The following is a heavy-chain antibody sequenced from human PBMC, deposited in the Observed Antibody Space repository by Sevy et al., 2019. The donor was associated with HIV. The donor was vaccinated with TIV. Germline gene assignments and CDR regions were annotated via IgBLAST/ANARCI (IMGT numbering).Heavy chain of an antibody. CDR3: ARRYYGDYFGYYYYYMDV. D-gene: IGHD4-17*01. Sequence: SETLSLTCTVSGGSISSYYWSWIRQPPGKGLEWIGYIYYSGGTNYNPSLKSRVTISVDTSKNQFSLKLSSVTAADTAVYYCARRYYGDYFGYYYYYMDVWGKGTTVTVSS. CDR2: IYYSGGT. J-gene: IGHJ6*03. CDR1: GGSISSYY. V-gene: IGHV4-59*01.